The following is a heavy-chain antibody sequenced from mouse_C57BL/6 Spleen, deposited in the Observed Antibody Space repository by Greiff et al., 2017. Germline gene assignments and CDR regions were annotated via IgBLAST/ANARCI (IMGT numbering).Heavy chain of an antibody. CDR2: IHPSGGST. D-gene: IGHD1-1*01. J-gene: IGHJ2*01. CDR1: GFTFTSYC. Sequence: QVQLQQPGAELVKPGASVKLSCTASGFTFTSYCMHWVKQRPGQGLEWIGMIHPSGGSTNYNEKFKSKATLTVDTSSSTAYMQLSSLTSEDSAVYYCARDPHYYGSSYYFDYWGQGTTLTVSS. V-gene: IGHV1-64*01. CDR3: ARDPHYYGSSYYFDY.